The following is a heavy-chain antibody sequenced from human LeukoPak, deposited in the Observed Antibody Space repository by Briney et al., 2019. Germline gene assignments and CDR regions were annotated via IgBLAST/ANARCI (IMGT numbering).Heavy chain of an antibody. CDR2: IYYSGST. CDR1: GGSISSYY. D-gene: IGHD2-2*02. CDR3: ARQYTSGGAFDI. V-gene: IGHV4-59*08. J-gene: IGHJ3*02. Sequence: SETLSLTCTVSGGSISSYYWSWIRQPPGKGLEWIGYIYYSGSTNYNPSLKSRVTISVDTSKNQFSLKLSSVTAADTAVYYCARQYTSGGAFDIWGQGTMVTVSS.